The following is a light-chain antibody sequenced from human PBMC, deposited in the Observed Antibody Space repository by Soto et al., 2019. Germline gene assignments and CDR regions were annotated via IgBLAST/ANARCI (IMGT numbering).Light chain of an antibody. CDR3: QQSYSTPCT. CDR1: QSISSY. J-gene: IGKJ3*01. V-gene: IGKV1-39*01. Sequence: DIQMTQSPSSLSASVGDRVTITCRASQSISSYLNWYQQKPGKAPTLLIYAASSLQSGVPSRFSGSGSGTDFTLTISILQPEDFATYYCQQSYSTPCTFGPGTKVDIK. CDR2: AAS.